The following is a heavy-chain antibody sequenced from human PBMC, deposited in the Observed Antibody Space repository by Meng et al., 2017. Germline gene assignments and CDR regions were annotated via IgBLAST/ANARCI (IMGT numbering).Heavy chain of an antibody. CDR3: AREPYYYDSSGYYYDERRTGAAIYDY. D-gene: IGHD3-22*01. CDR1: GGTFSSYA. Sequence: SVKVSCKASGGTFSSYAISWVRQAPGQGLEWMGGIIPIFGTANYAQKFQGRVTITADKSTSTAYMELSSLRSEDTAVYYCAREPYYYDSSGYYYDERRTGAAIYDYWGQGTLVTVSS. CDR2: IIPIFGTA. V-gene: IGHV1-69*06. J-gene: IGHJ4*02.